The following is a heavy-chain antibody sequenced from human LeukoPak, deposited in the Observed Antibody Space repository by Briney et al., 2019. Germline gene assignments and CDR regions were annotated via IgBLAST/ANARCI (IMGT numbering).Heavy chain of an antibody. CDR2: IYYSGST. CDR1: GGSISSYY. J-gene: IGHJ4*02. Sequence: PSETLSLTCTVSGGSISSYYWSWIRQPPGKELEWIGYIYYSGSTNYNPSLKSRVTISVDTSKNQFSLNLRSVTAADTAVYYCGRQGYTASYYFLDYWSQGTLVTVSS. V-gene: IGHV4-59*08. CDR3: GRQGYTASYYFLDY. D-gene: IGHD1-26*01.